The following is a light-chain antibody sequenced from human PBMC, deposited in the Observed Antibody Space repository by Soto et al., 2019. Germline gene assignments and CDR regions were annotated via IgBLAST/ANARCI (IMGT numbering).Light chain of an antibody. V-gene: IGKV1-27*01. CDR2: AAS. Sequence: DIQMTQSPSSLSASVGDRVTITCRASQGISSWLAWYQQKPGIVPKLLIYAASTLQSGVSSRFSGSGSGTDFTLTISSLQPEDVATYYCQKYLSALWTFGQGTKVDIK. CDR3: QKYLSALWT. J-gene: IGKJ1*01. CDR1: QGISSW.